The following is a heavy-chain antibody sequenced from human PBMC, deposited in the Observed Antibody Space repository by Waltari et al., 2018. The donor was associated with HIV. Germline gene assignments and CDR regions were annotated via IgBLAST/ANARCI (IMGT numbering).Heavy chain of an antibody. CDR1: GYTLTELS. J-gene: IGHJ6*02. V-gene: IGHV1-24*01. CDR2: FDPEDDET. CDR3: ATGGGTTSIQLYDLDV. D-gene: IGHD1-26*01. Sequence: QVQLIQSGAEVKKPGASVKVSCKVFGYTLTELSMHWVRQAPGKGLEWMGGFDPEDDETIYAQKFQGRVTMTEDTSTDSAYMALSSLTSEDTAVYYCATGGGTTSIQLYDLDVWGQGTTVTVSS.